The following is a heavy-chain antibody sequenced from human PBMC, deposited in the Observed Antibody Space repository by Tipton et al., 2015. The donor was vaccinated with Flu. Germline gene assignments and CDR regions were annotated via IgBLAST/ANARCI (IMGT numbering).Heavy chain of an antibody. V-gene: IGHV3-21*01. CDR2: ISSSSSYI. CDR3: ARDRYGDYGLDY. CDR1: GFTFSTYS. Sequence: GSLRLSCAASGFTFSTYSMNWVRQAPGKGLEWVSSISSSSSYIYYADSVKGRFSISRDNAKNSLHLQMNSLRAEDTAVYYCARDRYGDYGLDYWGQGILVTVSS. D-gene: IGHD4-17*01. J-gene: IGHJ4*02.